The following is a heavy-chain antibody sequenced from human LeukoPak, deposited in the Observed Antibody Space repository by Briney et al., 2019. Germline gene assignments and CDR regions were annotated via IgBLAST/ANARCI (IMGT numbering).Heavy chain of an antibody. CDR1: GFTFDDYA. CDR2: ISWNSGSI. Sequence: PGGSLRLSCAASGFTFDDYAMHWVRQAPGKGLEWVSGISWNSGSIGYADSVKGRFTISRDNAKNSLYLQMNSLRAEDTALYYCAKEGPYYGSSAEAVPGYFQHWGQGTLVTVSS. D-gene: IGHD3-22*01. V-gene: IGHV3-9*01. CDR3: AKEGPYYGSSAEAVPGYFQH. J-gene: IGHJ1*01.